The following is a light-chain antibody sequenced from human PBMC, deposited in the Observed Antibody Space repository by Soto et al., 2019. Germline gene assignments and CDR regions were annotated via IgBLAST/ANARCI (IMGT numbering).Light chain of an antibody. Sequence: QSVLTQPASGSGSPGQWVPISCNRSSRDVGAYNYVSWYQHHPDKAPKLVIYDVTNRPSGVSNRFSGSKSGNTASLTISGLQAEDEADYYCNSYTSSTTPYVFGTGTKVTVL. CDR3: NSYTSSTTPYV. V-gene: IGLV2-14*03. CDR2: DVT. J-gene: IGLJ1*01. CDR1: SRDVGAYNY.